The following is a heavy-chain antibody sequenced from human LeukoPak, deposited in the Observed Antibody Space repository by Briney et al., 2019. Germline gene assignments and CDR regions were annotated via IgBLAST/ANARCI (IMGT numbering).Heavy chain of an antibody. V-gene: IGHV4-30-4*01. CDR2: IYYSGST. Sequence: PSQTLSLTCTVSGGSISSGGYYWSWIRQPPGKGLEWIGYIYYSGSTYYNPSLKSRVTISVDTSKNQFSLKLSSVTAADTAVYYCAAEQQLNAFDIWGQGTMVTVSS. D-gene: IGHD6-13*01. CDR3: AAEQQLNAFDI. CDR1: GGSISSGGYY. J-gene: IGHJ3*02.